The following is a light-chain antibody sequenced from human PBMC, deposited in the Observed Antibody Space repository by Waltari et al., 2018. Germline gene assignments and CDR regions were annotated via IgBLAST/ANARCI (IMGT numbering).Light chain of an antibody. Sequence: DELTQPSSVSVSPGQTATITCSGDVLGQTYGRWLQQKPGQAPVVVIYKDNERPSGIPERFSGSDSGTTVTLIITGAQLEDEADYYCYSTADNNWVFGGGTKLTVL. V-gene: IGLV3-27*01. J-gene: IGLJ3*02. CDR3: YSTADNNWV. CDR2: KDN. CDR1: VLGQTY.